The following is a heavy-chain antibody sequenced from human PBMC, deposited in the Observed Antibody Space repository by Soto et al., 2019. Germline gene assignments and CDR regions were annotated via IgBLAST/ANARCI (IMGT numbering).Heavy chain of an antibody. CDR3: ARSQGSSTSLEIYYYYYYGMEF. CDR2: TIPISGTA. CDR1: GGTFSSYA. D-gene: IGHD2-2*01. V-gene: IGHV1-69*13. Sequence: SVKVSCKASGGTFSSYAISWVRQAPGQGLEWMGGTIPISGTANYAQKFQGRVTITADESTSTAYMELSSLRSEDTAVYYCARSQGSSTSLEIYYYYYYGMEFWGQGTTVTVSS. J-gene: IGHJ6*02.